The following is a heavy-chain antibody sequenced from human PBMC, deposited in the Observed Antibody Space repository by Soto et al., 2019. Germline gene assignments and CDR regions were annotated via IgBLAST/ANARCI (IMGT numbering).Heavy chain of an antibody. CDR3: ERCYSYGWYFDF. CDR2: IAPSDSAN. D-gene: IGHD6-19*01. CDR1: GYSFSSYL. J-gene: IGHJ4*02. Sequence: GESLKFSCTGSGYSFSSYLIIWVRHMRRKGLGWVWIIAPSDSANYYNPSFRGHIIFTVATTITTAYLLWSSMTASTTANYYWERCYSYGWYFDFWGQGTLVTVSS. V-gene: IGHV5-10-1*01.